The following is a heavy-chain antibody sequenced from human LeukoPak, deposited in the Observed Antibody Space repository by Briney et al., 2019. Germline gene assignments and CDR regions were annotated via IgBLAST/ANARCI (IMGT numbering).Heavy chain of an antibody. CDR1: GYTFTTYT. CDR3: VRQLSHVQFDH. Sequence: ASVKVFCKASGYTFTTYTIHWVRQAPGQRLEWMGWISAGNGNTKYSQKFQGRVTITRDTYASTAYMELSSRRSEDTPVYYCVRQLSHVQFDHWGQGTLVTGSS. J-gene: IGHJ4*02. V-gene: IGHV1-3*01. CDR2: ISAGNGNT. D-gene: IGHD6-13*01.